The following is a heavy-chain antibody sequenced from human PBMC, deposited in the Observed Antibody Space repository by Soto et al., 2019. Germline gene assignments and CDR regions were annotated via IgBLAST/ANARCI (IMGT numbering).Heavy chain of an antibody. J-gene: IGHJ3*02. V-gene: IGHV4-34*01. CDR3: AVEGTIGWGGLDM. CDR2: INHSRSS. CDR1: GVSFSGYH. D-gene: IGHD3-3*01. Sequence: QVQLQQWGAGLLKPSETLSLTCAVNGVSFSGYHWTWIRQPPGKGLEWIGEINHSRSSNYNLSLKSRVTISADRSKNQFSLILSSVTAADTAVYYCAVEGTIGWGGLDMWGQGTMVTVSS.